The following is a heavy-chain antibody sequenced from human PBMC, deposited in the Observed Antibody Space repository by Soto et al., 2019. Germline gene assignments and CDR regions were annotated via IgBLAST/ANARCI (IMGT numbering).Heavy chain of an antibody. CDR2: IIPLFGTA. CDR3: ARGVHLDSGGYYYFY. D-gene: IGHD3-22*01. J-gene: IGHJ4*02. CDR1: GGTFSRYA. V-gene: IGHV1-69*13. Sequence: SVKVSCKASGGTFSRYAISWVRQAPGQGLEWMGGIIPLFGTANYAQRFQGRVRITADESTTTVYMELRGLRSEDTAVYYCARGVHLDSGGYYYFYWGQGTLVTVSS.